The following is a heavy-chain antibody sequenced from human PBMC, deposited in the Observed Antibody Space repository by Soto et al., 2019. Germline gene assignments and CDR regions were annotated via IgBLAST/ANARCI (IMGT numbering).Heavy chain of an antibody. J-gene: IGHJ4*02. CDR1: GGSFNGYY. V-gene: IGHV4-34*01. CDR2: INHSGST. CDR3: ARGPGAYTPSY. D-gene: IGHD2-21*01. Sequence: SESLSLTCAVYGGSFNGYYWSWIRQPPGKGLEWIGEINHSGSTNYNPSLKSRVTILVDTSKNQFSLKLSSVTAADTAVYYCARGPGAYTPSYWGQGPLVTVSS.